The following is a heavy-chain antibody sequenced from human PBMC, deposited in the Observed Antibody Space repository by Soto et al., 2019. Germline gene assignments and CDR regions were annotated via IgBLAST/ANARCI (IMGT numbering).Heavy chain of an antibody. CDR1: GGSFSSYS. V-gene: IGHV4-59*01. CDR2: IYYSGST. J-gene: IGHJ4*02. CDR3: TGDYGSGSYRFDY. Sequence: SETLSLTCTVSGGSFSSYSWSWIRQPPGKGLEWIGYIYYSGSTTYNPSLKSRPTMAVDTSKNQISLKLSSVTAADTAIYYCTGDYGSGSYRFDYWGQGTLVTVSS. D-gene: IGHD3-10*01.